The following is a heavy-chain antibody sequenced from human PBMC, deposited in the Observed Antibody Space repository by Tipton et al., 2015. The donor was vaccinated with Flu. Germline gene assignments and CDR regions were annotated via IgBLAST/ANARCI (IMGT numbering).Heavy chain of an antibody. D-gene: IGHD2-2*01. Sequence: TLSLTCSVSRGSTCGYYWNWIRQPPGKALEWIGYIYNSEYTKYSPSLKSRVTISVDTSKKQFSLQLRSVTAADTAVYYCARDPSLGMPDYFDSWGQGTLVTASS. CDR2: IYNSEYT. CDR3: ARDPSLGMPDYFDS. CDR1: RGSTCGYY. J-gene: IGHJ4*02. V-gene: IGHV4-59*12.